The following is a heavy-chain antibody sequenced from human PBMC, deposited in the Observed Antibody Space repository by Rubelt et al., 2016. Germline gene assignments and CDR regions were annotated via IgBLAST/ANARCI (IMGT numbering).Heavy chain of an antibody. J-gene: IGHJ4*02. CDR3: AKDVYGDYGTTN. D-gene: IGHD4-17*01. CDR1: GFTFSSYA. CDR2: ISGSGGST. Sequence: SYAASGFTFSSYAMTWVRQVPGKGLEWVSAISGSGGSTYYADSVKGRFTISRDNSKNTLYLQMNRLRAEDTALYYCAKDVYGDYGTTNWGQGTLVTVSS. V-gene: IGHV3-23*01.